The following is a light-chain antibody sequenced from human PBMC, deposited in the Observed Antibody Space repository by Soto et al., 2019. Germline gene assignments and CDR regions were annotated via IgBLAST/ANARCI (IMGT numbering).Light chain of an antibody. CDR3: CSYAGSYTFNYV. CDR2: EGT. CDR1: SSDVGSYNL. Sequence: QSALTQPASVSGSPGQSITISCTGTSSDVGSYNLVSWYQQHPGKAPKLIIYEGTKRPSGVSNRFSGSKSGNTASLTISGLQAEDEADYYCCSYAGSYTFNYVFGTGTKVTVL. V-gene: IGLV2-23*03. J-gene: IGLJ1*01.